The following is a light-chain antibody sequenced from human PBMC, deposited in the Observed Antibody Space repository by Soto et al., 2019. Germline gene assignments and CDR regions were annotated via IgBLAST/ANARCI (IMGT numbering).Light chain of an antibody. Sequence: DIQMTQSPSSLSASVGDRVTITCRASQTISNYLNWYQQKPGKAPKRLIVAASSLHSGGPSRCSGSGSGTDFTLAISGLQPEDVATDYCQQSYSALFTFGQGTRLEIK. V-gene: IGKV1-39*01. CDR2: AAS. J-gene: IGKJ5*01. CDR3: QQSYSALFT. CDR1: QTISNY.